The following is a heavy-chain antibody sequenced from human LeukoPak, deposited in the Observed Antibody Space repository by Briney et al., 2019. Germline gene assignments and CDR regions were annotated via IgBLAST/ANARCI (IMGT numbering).Heavy chain of an antibody. Sequence: GESLKISCKGSEYSFTSYWIGWVRQMPGKGLEWMGIIYPGDSDTRYSPSFQGQVTISADKSISTAYLQWSSLKASDTAMYYCARLGNYYYYYMDVWGKGTTVTVSS. CDR1: EYSFTSYW. CDR2: IYPGDSDT. J-gene: IGHJ6*03. V-gene: IGHV5-51*01. CDR3: ARLGNYYYYYMDV. D-gene: IGHD1-26*01.